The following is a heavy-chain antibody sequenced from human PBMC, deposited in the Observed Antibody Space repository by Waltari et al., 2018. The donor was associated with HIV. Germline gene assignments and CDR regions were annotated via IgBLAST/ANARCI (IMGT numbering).Heavy chain of an antibody. D-gene: IGHD1-26*01. CDR2: IYYTGRT. CDR1: GGSFSRYH. V-gene: IGHV4-59*01. J-gene: IGHJ5*02. Sequence: QVQLQESGSGRVKPSATLSLHGTASGGSFSRYHWTWLRQPPGKGLEWIGYIYYTGRTNCNPSLKGRVTRSVDTSKNQFSLKLSSVTAADTAVYYCARVLFAVGSNWFDPWGQGTLVTVSS. CDR3: ARVLFAVGSNWFDP.